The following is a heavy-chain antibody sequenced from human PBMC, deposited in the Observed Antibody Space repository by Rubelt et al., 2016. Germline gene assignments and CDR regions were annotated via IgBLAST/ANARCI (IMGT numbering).Heavy chain of an antibody. CDR2: IYSGGST. J-gene: IGHJ4*02. D-gene: IGHD3-9*01. V-gene: IGHV3-53*01. CDR3: ARDRGLRYFDSRRTSFGY. CDR1: GFTVSSNY. Sequence: EVQLVESGGGLIQPGGSLRLSCAASGFTVSSNYMSWVRQAPGKGLEWVSVIYSGGSTYYADSVKGRFTISRDNAKNSLYLQMNSLRDEDTAVYYCARDRGLRYFDSRRTSFGYWGQGTLVTVSS.